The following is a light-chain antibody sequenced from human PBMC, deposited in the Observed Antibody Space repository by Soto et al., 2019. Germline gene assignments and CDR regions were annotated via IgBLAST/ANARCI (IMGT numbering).Light chain of an antibody. CDR2: DSN. V-gene: IGLV1-44*01. CDR3: AAWDDSLNVV. CDR1: SSNIGSNP. Sequence: QSVLTQPPSASGTPGQRVTISCSGSSSNIGSNPVNWYQHVPGAAPKLLIYDSNQRPSGVPDRFSGSKSGTSASLAISGLQSDDEADYYCAAWDDSLNVVFGGGTKLTVL. J-gene: IGLJ2*01.